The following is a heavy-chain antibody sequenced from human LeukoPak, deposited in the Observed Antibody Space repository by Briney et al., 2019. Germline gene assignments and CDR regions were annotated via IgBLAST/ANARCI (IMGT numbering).Heavy chain of an antibody. Sequence: SETLSLTCTVSGGSINSSNYDWGWIRQPPGKGLEWIGSIYYSGSTYYNPSPKSRVSISIDTSNNDLSLKVTSVTAADTAGYYCARAPWAYGNYVHAFDIWGQGTMVTVSS. CDR3: ARAPWAYGNYVHAFDI. CDR2: IYYSGST. V-gene: IGHV4-39*07. D-gene: IGHD4-11*01. J-gene: IGHJ3*02. CDR1: GGSINSSNYD.